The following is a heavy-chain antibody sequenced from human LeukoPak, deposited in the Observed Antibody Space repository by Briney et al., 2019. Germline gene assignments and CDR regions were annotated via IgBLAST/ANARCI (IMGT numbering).Heavy chain of an antibody. CDR3: PRGWLLYYMDV. J-gene: IGHJ6*03. CDR1: GVSFSGYY. D-gene: IGHD3-9*01. Sequence: SETLSLTCAVYGVSFSGYYWSWIRQPPGKGLEWIGEINHSGSTNYNPSLKSRVPISVDTSKKQFSLKLSSVTAADTAVYYCPRGWLLYYMDVWGKGTTVTVSS. CDR2: INHSGST. V-gene: IGHV4-34*01.